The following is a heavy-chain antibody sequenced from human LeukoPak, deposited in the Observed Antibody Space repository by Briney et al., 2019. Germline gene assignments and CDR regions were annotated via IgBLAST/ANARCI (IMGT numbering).Heavy chain of an antibody. J-gene: IGHJ6*03. CDR2: INPSGGST. CDR3: ARTPDYYDSSGSRGYYYYMDV. CDR1: GYTFTSYY. V-gene: IGHV1-46*01. Sequence: ASVKVSCKASGYTFTSYYMHWVRQAPGQGLEWMGIINPSGGSTSYAQKFQGRVTMTRDMSTSTVYMELSSLRSEDTAVYYCARTPDYYDSSGSRGYYYYMDVWGKGTTVTVSS. D-gene: IGHD3-22*01.